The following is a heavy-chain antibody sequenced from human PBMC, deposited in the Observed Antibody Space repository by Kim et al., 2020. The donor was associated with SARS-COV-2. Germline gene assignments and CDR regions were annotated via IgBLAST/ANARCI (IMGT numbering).Heavy chain of an antibody. Sequence: GGSLRLSCAASGFTFTSNWMSWVRQAPGKGLEWVAKINEDGSEKYYVDSVEGRFTISRDNAKNSLYLNMNNLGDEDTGVYYCARDRRYSLDYWGQGTPVTVSS. J-gene: IGHJ4*02. D-gene: IGHD2-15*01. CDR2: INEDGSEK. CDR1: GFTFTSNW. V-gene: IGHV3-7*01. CDR3: ARDRRYSLDY.